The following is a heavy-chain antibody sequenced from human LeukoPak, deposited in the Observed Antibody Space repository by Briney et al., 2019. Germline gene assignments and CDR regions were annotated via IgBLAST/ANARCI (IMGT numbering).Heavy chain of an antibody. CDR1: GFTFSSYS. J-gene: IGHJ4*02. CDR2: ISSSSSYI. D-gene: IGHD2-15*01. Sequence: PGGSLRLSCAASGFTFSSYSMNWVRQAPGKGLEWVSSISSSSSYIYYADSVKGRFTISRDNAKNSLYLQMNSLRAEDTAVYYCARSESYCSGGSCYPLYYFDYWGQGTLVTVSS. CDR3: ARSESYCSGGSCYPLYYFDY. V-gene: IGHV3-21*01.